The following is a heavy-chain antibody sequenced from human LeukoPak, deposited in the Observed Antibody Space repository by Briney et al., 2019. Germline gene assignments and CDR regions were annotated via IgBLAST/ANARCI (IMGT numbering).Heavy chain of an antibody. V-gene: IGHV1-2*02. Sequence: ASVKVSCKASGYTFTGYYMHWVRQAPGQGLEWMGWIIPNTGATNYAQKFQGRVTMTRDTSISTAYMELSSLRSDDTAVYYCARGGSVSDPPFGYWGQGTLVTVSS. CDR1: GYTFTGYY. CDR3: ARGGSVSDPPFGY. J-gene: IGHJ4*02. CDR2: IIPNTGAT. D-gene: IGHD5/OR15-5a*01.